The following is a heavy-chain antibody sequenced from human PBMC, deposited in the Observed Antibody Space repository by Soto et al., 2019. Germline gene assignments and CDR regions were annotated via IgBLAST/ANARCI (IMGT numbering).Heavy chain of an antibody. CDR1: GFTFTSSA. D-gene: IGHD6-13*01. V-gene: IGHV1-58*01. Sequence: GASVKVSCKASGFTFTSSAVQWVRQARGQRVEWMGWIVVGSGNTNYAQKFQERVTIPRDMSTSTAYMELSSLRSEDTAVYYCAADRRSSSWGSYYYYGMDVWGQGTTGTVSS. CDR3: AADRRSSSWGSYYYYGMDV. J-gene: IGHJ6*02. CDR2: IVVGSGNT.